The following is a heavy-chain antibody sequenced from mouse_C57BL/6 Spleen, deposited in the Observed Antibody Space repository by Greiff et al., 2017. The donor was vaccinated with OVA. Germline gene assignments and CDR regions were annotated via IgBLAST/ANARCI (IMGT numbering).Heavy chain of an antibody. V-gene: IGHV1-55*01. Sequence: QVQLQQSGAELVKPGASVKMSCKASGYTFTSYWITWVKQRPGQGLEWIGDIYPGSGSTNYNEKFKSKATLTVDTSSSTAYMQLSSLTSEDSAVYYCARDGYYSKEGYFDVWGTGTTVTVSS. D-gene: IGHD2-5*01. J-gene: IGHJ1*03. CDR1: GYTFTSYW. CDR3: ARDGYYSKEGYFDV. CDR2: IYPGSGST.